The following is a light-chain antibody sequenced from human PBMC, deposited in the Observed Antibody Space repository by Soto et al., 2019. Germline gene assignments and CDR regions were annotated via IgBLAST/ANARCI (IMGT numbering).Light chain of an antibody. V-gene: IGLV1-44*01. CDR2: SDD. Sequence: QSVLTQPPSLSGTPGPRVTISCSGSNSNIGRYSVNWYQHFPGTAPKILIYSDDERPSGVPDRFSGSKSGTSASQAISGLQSEDEAEYYCAAWYDNLNGPLFGGGTKLTVL. J-gene: IGLJ3*02. CDR3: AAWYDNLNGPL. CDR1: NSNIGRYS.